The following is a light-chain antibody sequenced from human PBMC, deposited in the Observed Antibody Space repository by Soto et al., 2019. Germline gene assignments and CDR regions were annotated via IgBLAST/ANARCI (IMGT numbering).Light chain of an antibody. CDR1: QSLNSL. CDR2: DAS. CDR3: QQYNSYSSWT. J-gene: IGKJ1*01. Sequence: DIQMTQSPSTLSASVGDRVTITCRASQSLNSLLAWYQQKPGRAPKLLIYDASTLESGVPSRFSGRGSGTEFTLTISSLQTDDFATYYCQQYNSYSSWTLGQGTKVDIK. V-gene: IGKV1-5*01.